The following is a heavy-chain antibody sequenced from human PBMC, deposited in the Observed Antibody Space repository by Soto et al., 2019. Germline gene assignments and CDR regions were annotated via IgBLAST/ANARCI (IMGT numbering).Heavy chain of an antibody. J-gene: IGHJ4*02. V-gene: IGHV3-9*01. CDR2: LNWNSVTA. CDR3: VKDISGANSAPNYDC. CDR1: GFNFGDYA. D-gene: IGHD7-27*01. Sequence: QPGGSLRLSCAASGFNFGDYAMHWVRQGPGKGLEWVSGLNWNSVTAGYADSVKGRFSISRDNGKYALYLQMTSLRPEDTGLYYCVKDISGANSAPNYDCWGQGTLVTVSS.